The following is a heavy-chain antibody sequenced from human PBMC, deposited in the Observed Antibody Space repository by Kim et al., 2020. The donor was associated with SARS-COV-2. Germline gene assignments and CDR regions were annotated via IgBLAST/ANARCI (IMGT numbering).Heavy chain of an antibody. CDR2: INHSGST. V-gene: IGHV4-34*01. Sequence: SETLSLTCAVYGGSFSGDYWSWIRQPPGKGLEWIGEINHSGSTNYNPSLKSRVTISVDTSKNQFSLKLSSVTAADTAVYYCASEAYYYDKRYYFDYWGQGTLVTVSS. CDR3: ASEAYYYDKRYYFDY. CDR1: GGSFSGDY. J-gene: IGHJ4*02. D-gene: IGHD3-22*01.